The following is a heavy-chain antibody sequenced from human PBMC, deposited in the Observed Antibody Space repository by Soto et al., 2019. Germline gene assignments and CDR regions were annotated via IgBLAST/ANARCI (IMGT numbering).Heavy chain of an antibody. V-gene: IGHV3-33*01. J-gene: IGHJ6*02. Sequence: SLRLSCAASGFTFSSYGMHWVRQAPGKGLEWVAVIWYDGSNKYYADSVKGRFTISRDNSKNTLYLQMNSLRAEDTAVYYCARASSNYGDYYYYGMDVWGQGTTVTVSS. CDR2: IWYDGSNK. D-gene: IGHD4-17*01. CDR1: GFTFSSYG. CDR3: ARASSNYGDYYYYGMDV.